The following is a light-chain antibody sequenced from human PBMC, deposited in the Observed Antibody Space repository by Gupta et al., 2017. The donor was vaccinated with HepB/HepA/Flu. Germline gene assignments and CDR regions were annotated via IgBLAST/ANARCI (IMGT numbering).Light chain of an antibody. CDR2: DTS. V-gene: IGKV3-11*01. J-gene: IGKJ3*01. Sequence: EIVLTQSPATLSLSPEERATLSCRATQTINSYLAWYQQKPGQAPRLLIYDTSNRAAGVPDRFSGSGSGTDFTLTISSLEPEDCAVYYCQQRYNWPRGFTFGPGTKLEIK. CDR3: QQRYNWPRGFT. CDR1: QTINSY.